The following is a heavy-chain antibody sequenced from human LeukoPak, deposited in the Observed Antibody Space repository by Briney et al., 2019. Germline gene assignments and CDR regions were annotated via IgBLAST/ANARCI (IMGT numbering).Heavy chain of an antibody. D-gene: IGHD6-19*01. Sequence: GGSLRLSCAASDFTFNKDWMNWVRQAPGKGLEWDGRIKSTVDGGTTDYAAPVKGRFTVSRDDSKKMLYLQMNSLKIEDTAVYYCTTGGNVIVADTRAFDIWGQGTMVTVSS. CDR1: DFTFNKDW. CDR2: IKSTVDGGTT. CDR3: TTGGNVIVADTRAFDI. J-gene: IGHJ3*02. V-gene: IGHV3-15*07.